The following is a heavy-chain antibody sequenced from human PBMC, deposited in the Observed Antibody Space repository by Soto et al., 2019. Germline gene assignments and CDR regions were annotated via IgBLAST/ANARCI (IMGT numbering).Heavy chain of an antibody. Sequence: EVQLVESGGGLIQPGGSLRLSCAASGFTVISNYMSWVRQAPGKGLEWVSFIYSNGSTYYADYVKGRFSISRDNSNNIVYLQMDSLRAEDTAVYYCARGGQVRGGLDVWGQGTTVTVSS. V-gene: IGHV3-53*01. J-gene: IGHJ6*02. D-gene: IGHD2-15*01. CDR2: IYSNGST. CDR3: ARGGQVRGGLDV. CDR1: GFTVISNY.